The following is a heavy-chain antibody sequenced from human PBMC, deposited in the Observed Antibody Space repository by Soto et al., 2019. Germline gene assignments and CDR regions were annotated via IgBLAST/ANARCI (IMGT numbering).Heavy chain of an antibody. CDR2: ISYDGSNK. V-gene: IGHV3-30-3*01. J-gene: IGHJ3*02. CDR3: ARDAVWFGELLLGDAFDI. D-gene: IGHD3-10*01. Sequence: PGGSLRLSCAASGFTFSSYAMHWVRQAPGKGLEWVAVISYDGSNKYYADSVKGRFTISRDNSKNTLYLQMNGLRAEDTAVYYCARDAVWFGELLLGDAFDIWGQGTMVTVSS. CDR1: GFTFSSYA.